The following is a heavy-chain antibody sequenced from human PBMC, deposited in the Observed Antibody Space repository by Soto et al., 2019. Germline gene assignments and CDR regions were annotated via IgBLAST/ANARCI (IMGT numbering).Heavy chain of an antibody. CDR2: IYYSGST. J-gene: IGHJ4*02. D-gene: IGHD6-13*01. V-gene: IGHV4-31*03. Sequence: QVQLQESGPGLVKPSQTLSLTCTVSGGSISSGGYYWSWIRQHAGKGLEWIGYIYYSGSTYYNPSLKSRVTISVDTSKNQFSLKLSSVTAADTAVYYCARGQQLVLSGLFDYWGQGTLVTVSS. CDR1: GGSISSGGYY. CDR3: ARGQQLVLSGLFDY.